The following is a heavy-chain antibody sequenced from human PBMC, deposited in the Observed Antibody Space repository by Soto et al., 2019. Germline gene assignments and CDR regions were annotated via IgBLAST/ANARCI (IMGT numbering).Heavy chain of an antibody. CDR3: ARVKGGSGSYYRYWFDP. D-gene: IGHD3-10*01. V-gene: IGHV3-53*01. Sequence: SLRLSCAASGFTVSSNYMSWVRQAPGKGLEWVSVIYSGGSTYYADSVKGRFTISRDNSKNTLYLQMNSLRAEDTAVYYCARVKGGSGSYYRYWFDPWGQGTLVTVSS. CDR2: IYSGGST. J-gene: IGHJ5*02. CDR1: GFTVSSNY.